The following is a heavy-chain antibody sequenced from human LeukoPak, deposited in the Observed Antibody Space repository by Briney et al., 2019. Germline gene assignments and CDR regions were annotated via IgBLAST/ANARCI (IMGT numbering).Heavy chain of an antibody. D-gene: IGHD4-17*01. CDR3: TRFPSGDYDY. J-gene: IGHJ4*02. Sequence: ASVKVSCKASGYTFTSYGISWVRQAPGQGLEWMGWISAYNGKTNYAQKLQGRGTMTTDTSTSTASMELRSLRSDDTAVYYCTRFPSGDYDYWGQGTLVTVSS. CDR1: GYTFTSYG. V-gene: IGHV1-18*01. CDR2: ISAYNGKT.